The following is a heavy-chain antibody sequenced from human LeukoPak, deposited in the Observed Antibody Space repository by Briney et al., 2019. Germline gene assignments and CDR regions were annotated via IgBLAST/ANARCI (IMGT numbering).Heavy chain of an antibody. J-gene: IGHJ4*02. V-gene: IGHV4-34*01. CDR2: IHHGGGT. CDR1: GGSFSGHY. Sequence: SETLSLTCAVYGGSFSGHYWSWIRHPPGKGLEWIGQIHHGGGTNYNPSLKSRVIMSGDTSKNQFSLNLSSVTAADTAVYYCARHAGYYFDSWGQGTLVTVFS. D-gene: IGHD3-9*01. CDR3: ARHAGYYFDS.